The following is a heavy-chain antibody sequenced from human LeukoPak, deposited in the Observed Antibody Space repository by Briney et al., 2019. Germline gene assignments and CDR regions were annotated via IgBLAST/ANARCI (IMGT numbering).Heavy chain of an antibody. Sequence: ASVKVSCTASGYSFTSNYIHWVRQAPGQGLEWMGMIYPRDGSTSYAQKFQGRVTVTRDTSTSTVHMELSGLRSEDTAVYYCARDQEAFDYWGLGTLVTVSS. J-gene: IGHJ4*02. V-gene: IGHV1-46*01. CDR1: GYSFTSNY. CDR2: IYPRDGST. CDR3: ARDQEAFDY.